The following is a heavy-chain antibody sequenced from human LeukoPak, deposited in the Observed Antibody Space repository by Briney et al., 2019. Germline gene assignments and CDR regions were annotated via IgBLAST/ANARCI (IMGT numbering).Heavy chain of an antibody. D-gene: IGHD4-11*01. CDR3: ATRDYSNYGLFSYVFDY. CDR1: GGTFSSYA. CDR2: IIPIFGTA. V-gene: IGHV1-69*13. Sequence: GASVKVSCKASGGTFSSYAISWVRQAPGQGLEWMGGIIPIFGTANYAQKFQGRVTITADESTSTAYMELSSLRSEDTAVYYCATRDYSNYGLFSYVFDYWGQGTLVTVSS. J-gene: IGHJ4*02.